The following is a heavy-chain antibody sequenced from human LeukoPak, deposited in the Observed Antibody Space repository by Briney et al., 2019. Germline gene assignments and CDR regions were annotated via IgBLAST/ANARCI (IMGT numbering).Heavy chain of an antibody. CDR2: ISAYNGNT. J-gene: IGHJ4*02. CDR3: TRSSGRKYYFDY. V-gene: IGHV1-18*01. D-gene: IGHD1-26*01. CDR1: GYTFTSFG. Sequence: ASVKVSCKASGYTFTSFGISWVRQAPGQGLEGMEWISAYNGNTNYAQKLQGRVTMTADTSTSTDYKELRRLRSDDAAVYYGTRSSGRKYYFDYWDQGPL.